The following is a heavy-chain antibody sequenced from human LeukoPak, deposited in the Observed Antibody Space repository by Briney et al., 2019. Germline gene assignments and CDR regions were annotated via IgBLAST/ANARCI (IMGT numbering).Heavy chain of an antibody. J-gene: IGHJ4*02. D-gene: IGHD6-19*01. CDR3: AKAGIGVVGYFDY. CDR2: IRGSGGGT. Sequence: PGGSLRLSCTASGFTFNSYAMSWVRQAPGKGLEWVSAIRGSGGGTYYADSVKGRFTISIDNSKNTLCLQMNSLRDQDTALYYCAKAGIGVVGYFDYWGQGTLVTVSS. CDR1: GFTFNSYA. V-gene: IGHV3-23*01.